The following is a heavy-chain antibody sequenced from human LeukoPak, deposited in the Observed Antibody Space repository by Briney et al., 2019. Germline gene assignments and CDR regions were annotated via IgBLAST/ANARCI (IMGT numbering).Heavy chain of an antibody. J-gene: IGHJ6*03. D-gene: IGHD6-19*01. Sequence: GGSLRLSCAASGFTFSSYAMHWVRQAPGKGLEWVAVISYDGSNKYYADSVKGRFTISRDNSKNTLYLQMDSLRAEDTAVYYCARRISVRFNYYYMDVWGKGTTVTVSS. CDR1: GFTFSSYA. CDR3: ARRISVRFNYYYMDV. CDR2: ISYDGSNK. V-gene: IGHV3-30*04.